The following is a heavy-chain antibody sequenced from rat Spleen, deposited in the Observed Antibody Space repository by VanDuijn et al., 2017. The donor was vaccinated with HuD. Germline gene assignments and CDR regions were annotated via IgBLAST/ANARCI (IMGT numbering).Heavy chain of an antibody. CDR3: TRLWDS. Sequence: EVKLVESGGGLVQPGRSLKLSCSASRITFSNYDMAWVRQAPTKGLEWVASISTGGGSTYYPDSVKGRFTISRDNTKNTLYLQMDSLRSEDTATYYCTRLWDSWGQGVMVTVSS. J-gene: IGHJ2*01. CDR2: ISTGGGST. V-gene: IGHV5-25*01. CDR1: RITFSNYD.